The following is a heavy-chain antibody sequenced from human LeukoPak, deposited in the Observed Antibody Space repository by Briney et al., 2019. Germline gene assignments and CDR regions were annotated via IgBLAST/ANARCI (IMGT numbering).Heavy chain of an antibody. CDR1: GGTFSSYA. CDR2: IIPIFGTA. D-gene: IGHD3-3*01. CDR3: ARGFWGNSQRFWSGYPGDFDY. V-gene: IGHV1-69*05. Sequence: GASVKVSCKASGGTFSSYAISWVRQAPGQGLEWMGGIIPIFGTANYAQKFQGRVTITTDESTSTAYMELSSLRSEDTAVYYCARGFWGNSQRFWSGYPGDFDYWGQGTLVTVSS. J-gene: IGHJ4*02.